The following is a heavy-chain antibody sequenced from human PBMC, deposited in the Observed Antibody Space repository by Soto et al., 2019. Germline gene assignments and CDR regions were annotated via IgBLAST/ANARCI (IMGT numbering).Heavy chain of an antibody. J-gene: IGHJ5*02. V-gene: IGHV4-39*07. D-gene: IGHD4-17*01. CDR2: ISYSGST. CDR3: ARDVDNYGGWFDP. CDR1: GGSIRTSGYS. Sequence: SETLSLTCTVSGGSIRTSGYSWGWIRRPPGKGLEWIATISYSGSTYYNPSLQSRVTISVDTSKNQFSLKLSSVTAADTAVYYCARDVDNYGGWFDPWGQGTLVTVSS.